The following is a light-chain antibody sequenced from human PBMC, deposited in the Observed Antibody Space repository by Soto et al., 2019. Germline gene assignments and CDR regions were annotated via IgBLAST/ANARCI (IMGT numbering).Light chain of an antibody. V-gene: IGKV3-15*01. CDR1: QSVSSN. CDR2: YAS. Sequence: EIVMTQSPATLSVSPGERATLSCRASQSVSSNLAWYQQKAGQAPRLLIYYASTRATGIPARFSGSGSGTEFTLTISSLQSEDFAVYYCQQYNNWPRTFGQGTKVEI. J-gene: IGKJ1*01. CDR3: QQYNNWPRT.